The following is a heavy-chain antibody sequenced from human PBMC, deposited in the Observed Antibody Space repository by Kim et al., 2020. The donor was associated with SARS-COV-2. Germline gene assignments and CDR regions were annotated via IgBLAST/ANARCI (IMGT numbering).Heavy chain of an antibody. CDR3: ARWGAYYDILTGYYGYYFDY. Sequence: SVKVSCKASGGTFSSYAISWVRQAPGQGLEWMGGIIPIFGTANYAQKFQGRVTITADESTSTAYMELSSLRSEDTAVYYCARWGAYYDILTGYYGYYFDYWGQGTLVTVSS. CDR1: GGTFSSYA. J-gene: IGHJ4*02. D-gene: IGHD3-9*01. V-gene: IGHV1-69*13. CDR2: IIPIFGTA.